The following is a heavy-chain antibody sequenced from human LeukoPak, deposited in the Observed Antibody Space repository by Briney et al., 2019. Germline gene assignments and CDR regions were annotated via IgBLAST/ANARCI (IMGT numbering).Heavy chain of an antibody. CDR3: AKRTIIVVVPAAMDY. CDR2: ISGSGGST. J-gene: IGHJ4*02. V-gene: IGHV3-23*01. CDR1: GFTFSSYA. D-gene: IGHD2-2*01. Sequence: GGSLRLSCAASGFTFSSYAMSWVRQAPGKGLEWVSAISGSGGSTYYADSVKGRFTISRDNSKNTLYLQMNSLSAEDTAVYYCAKRTIIVVVPAAMDYWGQGTLVTVSS.